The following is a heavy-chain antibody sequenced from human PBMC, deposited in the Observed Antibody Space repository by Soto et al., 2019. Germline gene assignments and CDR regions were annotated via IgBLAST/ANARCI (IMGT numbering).Heavy chain of an antibody. CDR2: ISSSGTTI. CDR3: ASSSVTYARGMDV. D-gene: IGHD2-15*01. J-gene: IGHJ6*02. V-gene: IGHV3-48*03. Sequence: EVQLVESGGGLVQPGGSLRLSCEASGFTFRSYEMNWVRKAPGKGLERISYISSSGTTIYYAGSVKGRLTIPRDNAKNSLYLQMNSLRAEDTALYYCASSSVTYARGMDVWGQGTTVTVSS. CDR1: GFTFRSYE.